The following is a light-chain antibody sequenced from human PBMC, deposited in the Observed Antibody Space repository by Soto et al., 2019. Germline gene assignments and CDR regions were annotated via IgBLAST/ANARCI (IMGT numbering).Light chain of an antibody. CDR2: DVS. CDR1: SSDVGAYNY. J-gene: IGLJ1*01. Sequence: QSVLTQPASVSGSPGQSITISCTGTSSDVGAYNYVSWYQQHPGKAPKLMICDVSNRPSGVSNRFSGSKSGNTASLTISGLQAEDEADYYCRSYTSSSTLVFGTGTKVTVL. CDR3: RSYTSSSTLV. V-gene: IGLV2-14*01.